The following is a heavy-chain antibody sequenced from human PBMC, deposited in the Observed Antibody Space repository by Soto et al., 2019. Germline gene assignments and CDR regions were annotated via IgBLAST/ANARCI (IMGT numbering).Heavy chain of an antibody. D-gene: IGHD4-17*01. CDR2: IDSGGST. CDR3: ARDFDADLRTGFDF. J-gene: IGHJ4*02. Sequence: PGGSLRLSCAASGFTFSSYAMSWVRQAPGKGLEWVSTIDSGGSTFYADSVKGRFTISRDNAKNSLYLQMNYLRAEDTALYYCARDFDADLRTGFDFWGQGTLVTVSS. V-gene: IGHV3-23*01. CDR1: GFTFSSYA.